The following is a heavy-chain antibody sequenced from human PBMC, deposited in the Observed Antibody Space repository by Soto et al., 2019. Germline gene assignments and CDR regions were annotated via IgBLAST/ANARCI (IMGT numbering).Heavy chain of an antibody. V-gene: IGHV1-69*02. J-gene: IGHJ4*02. D-gene: IGHD3-22*01. CDR3: ASRYDSSDY. CDR1: GDTFSIYT. CDR2: IIPILGLA. Sequence: QVQLVQSGAEVKKPGSSVKVSCKASGDTFSIYTISWVRQAPGQGLEWMGRIIPILGLANYAQKFQGRVTITADKSTSTAYMELSSLRSEDTAVYYCASRYDSSDYWGQGTLVTVSS.